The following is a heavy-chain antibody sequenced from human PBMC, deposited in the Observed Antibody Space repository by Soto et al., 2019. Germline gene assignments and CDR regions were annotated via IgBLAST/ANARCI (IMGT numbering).Heavy chain of an antibody. V-gene: IGHV1-8*01. CDR1: GYTFTSYD. CDR2: MNPNSGNT. CDR3: ARERSAAGTGWFDP. J-gene: IGHJ5*02. D-gene: IGHD6-13*01. Sequence: QVQLVQSGAEVKKSGASVKVSCKASGYTFTSYDINWVRQATGQGLEWMGWMNPNSGNTGYAQKFQGRVTMTRNTSISTAYMELSSLRYEDTAVYYRARERSAAGTGWFDPWGKGTLVTVSS.